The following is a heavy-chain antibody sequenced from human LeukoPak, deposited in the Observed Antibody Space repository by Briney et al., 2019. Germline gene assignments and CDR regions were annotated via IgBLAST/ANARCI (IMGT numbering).Heavy chain of an antibody. J-gene: IGHJ3*02. D-gene: IGHD6-13*01. Sequence: GGSLRLSCTASGFTFSTYAMSWVRQAPGKGLEWVSGISASGGATYYADSVKGRFTISRDNAKNSLYLQMNSLRAEDTAVYYCASGASRWSLDVFDIWGQGTMVTVSS. CDR2: ISASGGAT. V-gene: IGHV3-23*01. CDR3: ASGASRWSLDVFDI. CDR1: GFTFSTYA.